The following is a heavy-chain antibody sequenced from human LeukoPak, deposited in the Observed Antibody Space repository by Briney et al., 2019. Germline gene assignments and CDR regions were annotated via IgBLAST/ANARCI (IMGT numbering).Heavy chain of an antibody. CDR3: ARAGYYGLNAFDV. CDR2: IYSGGST. J-gene: IGHJ3*01. CDR1: GFSVSSNY. D-gene: IGHD1-26*01. V-gene: IGHV3-53*01. Sequence: GGSLRLSCAASGFSVSSNYMSWVRQAPGNGLEWVSIIYSGGSTYYADSVKGRFTISRDNSKNTLYLQMNSLRAEDTAVYYCARAGYYGLNAFDVWGKGTMVSVSS.